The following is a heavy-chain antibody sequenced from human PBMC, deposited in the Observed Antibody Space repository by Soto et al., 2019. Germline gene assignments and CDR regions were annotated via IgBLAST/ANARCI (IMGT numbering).Heavy chain of an antibody. D-gene: IGHD3-22*01. J-gene: IGHJ5*02. V-gene: IGHV1-69*02. CDR2: IIPILGIA. Sequence: SVKVSCKASGGTSSSYTISWERQAPGQGLEWMGRIIPILGIANYAQKFQGRITITADKSTSTAYMELRSLRSEDTAVYYCARAYYYDSSGYYGGFDPWGQGTLVTVSS. CDR3: ARAYYYDSSGYYGGFDP. CDR1: GGTSSSYT.